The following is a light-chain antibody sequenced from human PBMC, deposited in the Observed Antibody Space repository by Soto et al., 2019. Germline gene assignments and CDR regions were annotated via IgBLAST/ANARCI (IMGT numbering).Light chain of an antibody. V-gene: IGKV3-11*01. Sequence: IVLTQSPATLSLSPGERATLSCRASRSVGSYLAWYQQKPDQAPRLLIYGSSNRATDIPARFSGSGSGIYFIPTISSLAPEYFAIYYCEQHSDLLTFGQGTRLEIK. CDR1: RSVGSY. CDR2: GSS. CDR3: EQHSDLLT. J-gene: IGKJ5*01.